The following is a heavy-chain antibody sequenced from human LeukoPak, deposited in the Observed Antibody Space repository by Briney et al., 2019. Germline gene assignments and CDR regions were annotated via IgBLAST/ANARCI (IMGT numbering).Heavy chain of an antibody. CDR2: INPNSGGT. CDR3: ARVEVPGANWFDP. CDR1: GYTFTDYF. Sequence: ASVKVSCKASGYTFTDYFMHWVRQAPGQGLEWMGWINPNSGGTNYAQKFQGRVTMTRDTSITTAYMELSSLRSDDTAVYYCARVEVPGANWFDPWGQGTLVTVSS. V-gene: IGHV1-2*02. J-gene: IGHJ5*02. D-gene: IGHD2-2*01.